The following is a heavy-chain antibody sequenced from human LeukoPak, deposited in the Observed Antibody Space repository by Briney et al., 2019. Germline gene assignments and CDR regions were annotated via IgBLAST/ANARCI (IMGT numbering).Heavy chain of an antibody. Sequence: GGSLRLSCAASGFTFSSYSMNWVRQAPGKGLEWVSSISSSSSYIYYGDSVKGRFTISRDNAKNSLYLQMNSLRAEDTAVYYCASNYYDSSGYPNWGQGTLVTVSS. J-gene: IGHJ4*02. D-gene: IGHD3-22*01. CDR1: GFTFSSYS. V-gene: IGHV3-21*01. CDR3: ASNYYDSSGYPN. CDR2: ISSSSSYI.